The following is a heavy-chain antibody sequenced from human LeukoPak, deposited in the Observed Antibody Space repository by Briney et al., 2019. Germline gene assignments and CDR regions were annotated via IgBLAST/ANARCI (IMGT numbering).Heavy chain of an antibody. J-gene: IGHJ3*02. D-gene: IGHD4-23*01. CDR2: ISYDGSNK. CDR3: AKGREGGNPADAFGI. V-gene: IGHV3-30-3*01. CDR1: GFTFSSYA. Sequence: HPGRSLRLSCAASGFTFSSYAMHWVRQAPGKGLEWVAVISYDGSNKYYADSVKGRFTISRDNSKNTLYLQMNSLRAEDTAVYYCAKGREGGNPADAFGIWGQGTMVTVSS.